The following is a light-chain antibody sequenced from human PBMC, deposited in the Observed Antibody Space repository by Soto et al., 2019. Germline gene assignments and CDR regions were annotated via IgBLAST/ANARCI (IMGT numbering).Light chain of an antibody. CDR2: SAS. V-gene: IGKV3-20*01. J-gene: IGKJ1*01. Sequence: EVVLTQSPGTLSLSPGERVTLSCRASQSVASSYLAWYQQKPGRAPRLLFYSASSRATGIPDRFSGSGSGSDVTLTISRLEPEDFAVYYCHHFSSLPETFGQGTNVE. CDR3: HHFSSLPET. CDR1: QSVASSY.